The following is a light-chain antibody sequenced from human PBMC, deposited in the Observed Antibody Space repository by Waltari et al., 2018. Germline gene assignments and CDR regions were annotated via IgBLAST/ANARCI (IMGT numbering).Light chain of an antibody. J-gene: IGKJ4*01. Sequence: ESVLTQSPDTLSVSPGERATLFCRASQSVSSNYLAWYQHKRGQAPRLLIFAASARAAGIPDRFSGSGSGTDFTLTISKLEPDDFAVYYCQQYGTFLTFGGGTRVDMK. V-gene: IGKV3-20*01. CDR2: AAS. CDR1: QSVSSNY. CDR3: QQYGTFLT.